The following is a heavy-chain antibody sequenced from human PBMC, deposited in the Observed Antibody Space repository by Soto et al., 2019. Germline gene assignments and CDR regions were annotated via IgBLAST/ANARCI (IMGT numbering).Heavy chain of an antibody. V-gene: IGHV5-10-1*01. CDR1: GYSFTSYW. Sequence: GESLKISCKGSGYSFTSYWISWVRQMPGKGLEWMGRIDPSDSYTNYSPSFQGHVTISADKPISTAYLQWSSLKASDTAMYYCASGRSFRYYYYGMDVWGQGTTVTVSS. CDR3: ASGRSFRYYYYGMDV. J-gene: IGHJ6*02. D-gene: IGHD6-19*01. CDR2: IDPSDSYT.